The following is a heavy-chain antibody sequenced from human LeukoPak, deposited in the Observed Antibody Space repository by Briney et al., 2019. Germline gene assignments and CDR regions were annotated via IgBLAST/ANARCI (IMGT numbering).Heavy chain of an antibody. Sequence: SVKVSCKASGGTFSSYAISWVRQAPGQGLEWMGGIIPIFGTANYAQKFQGRVTITTDESTSTAYMELSSLRSEDTAGYYCARGDTVVVPAASRYYYMDVWGKGTTVTVSS. CDR3: ARGDTVVVPAASRYYYMDV. D-gene: IGHD2-2*01. CDR2: IIPIFGTA. CDR1: GGTFSSYA. V-gene: IGHV1-69*05. J-gene: IGHJ6*03.